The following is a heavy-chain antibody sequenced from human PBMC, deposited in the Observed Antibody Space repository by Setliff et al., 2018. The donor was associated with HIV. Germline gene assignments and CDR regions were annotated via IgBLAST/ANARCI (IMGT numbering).Heavy chain of an antibody. V-gene: IGHV3-9*01. CDR1: GFTFDDYA. CDR2: INWNSGTI. D-gene: IGHD1-1*01. Sequence: SLKISCAASGFTFDDYAMHWGRQAPGKGLEWVSGINWNSGTIAYADFVKGRFTISRDNTKNFVFLEMTNLRPEDTALYFCAKDYGDGHNWGAFDISGQGTMVTVSS. CDR3: AKDYGDGHNWGAFDI. J-gene: IGHJ3*02.